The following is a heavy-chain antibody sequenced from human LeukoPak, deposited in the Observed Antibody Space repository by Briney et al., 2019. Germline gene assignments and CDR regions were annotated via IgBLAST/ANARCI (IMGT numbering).Heavy chain of an antibody. CDR1: GFTFSSYD. CDR2: ISSSGSSI. J-gene: IGHJ6*02. D-gene: IGHD3-3*01. Sequence: GGSLRLSCAAAGFTFSSYDMNWVRQAPGKGLEWVSYISSSGSSIYYADSVKGRFTISRDNAKNSLCLQMNSLRVEDTAVYYCARPPSITIPYYGLDVWGQGTTVTVSS. V-gene: IGHV3-48*03. CDR3: ARPPSITIPYYGLDV.